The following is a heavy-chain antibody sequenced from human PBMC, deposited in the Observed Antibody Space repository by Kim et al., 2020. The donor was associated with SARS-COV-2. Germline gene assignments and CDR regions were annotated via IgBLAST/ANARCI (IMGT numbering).Heavy chain of an antibody. V-gene: IGHV4-59*01. J-gene: IGHJ4*02. Sequence: SETLSLTCTVSGGSISRYYWSWIRQPPGKGLEWIGYIFDNENTKYNPSLKSRVSMSVDTSKNQLSLKLTSVTTADTAVYYCAKGTGAVVYWGQGILVTVS. CDR2: IFDNENT. CDR3: AKGTGAVVY. D-gene: IGHD1-1*01. CDR1: GGSISRYY.